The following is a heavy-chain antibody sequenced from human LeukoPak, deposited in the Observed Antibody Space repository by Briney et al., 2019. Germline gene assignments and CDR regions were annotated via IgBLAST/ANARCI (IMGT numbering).Heavy chain of an antibody. D-gene: IGHD3-22*01. CDR3: ARGGQSKYDSSGYLNHFDY. V-gene: IGHV3-64*01. CDR1: GFTFSSYV. CDR2: ISSNGGST. J-gene: IGHJ4*02. Sequence: GGSLRLSCAASGFTFSSYVMYWVRQAPGKGLEYVSSISSNGGSTYYANSVKGRFTISRDNSKNTLYLQMGNLRAEDMAVYYCARGGQSKYDSSGYLNHFDYWGQGTLVTVSS.